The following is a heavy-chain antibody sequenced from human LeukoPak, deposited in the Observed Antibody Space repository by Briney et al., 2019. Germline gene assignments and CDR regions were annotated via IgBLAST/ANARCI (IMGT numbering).Heavy chain of an antibody. D-gene: IGHD4-17*01. CDR2: IYIGGST. CDR1: GFTVSSNY. CDR3: ARASKTDYGDYFGAFDI. Sequence: GGSLRLSCAASGFTVSSNYMSWVRQAPGKGLEWVSVIYIGGSTYYADSVKGRFTISRDNSKNTLYLQMNSLRAEDTAVYYCARASKTDYGDYFGAFDIWGQGTMVTVSS. V-gene: IGHV3-66*02. J-gene: IGHJ3*02.